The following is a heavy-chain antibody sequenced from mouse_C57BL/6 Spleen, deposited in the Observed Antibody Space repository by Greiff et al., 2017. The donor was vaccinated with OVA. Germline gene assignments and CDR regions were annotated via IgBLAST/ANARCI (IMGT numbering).Heavy chain of an antibody. CDR1: GYAFSSYW. D-gene: IGHD2-4*01. V-gene: IGHV1-80*01. CDR2: IYPGDGDT. CDR3: ASSTMITTFLDY. Sequence: QVQLQQSGAELVKPGASVKISCKASGYAFSSYWMNWVKQRPGKGLEWIGQIYPGDGDTNYNGKFKGKATLTADKSSSTAYMQLSSLTSEDSAVYFCASSTMITTFLDYWGQGTTLTVSS. J-gene: IGHJ2*01.